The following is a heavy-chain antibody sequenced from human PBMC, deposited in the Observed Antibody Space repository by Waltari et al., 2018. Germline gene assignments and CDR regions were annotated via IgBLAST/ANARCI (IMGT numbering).Heavy chain of an antibody. CDR3: ASQQLVLRGPFDY. CDR1: GGSISSSSYY. CDR2: IYYSGRT. Sequence: QLQLQESGPGLVKPSETLSLTCTVSGGSISSSSYYWCGIRQPPGKGREWIGSIYYSGRTYYDPSLKRRVTISVDTSKNPFSLKLSSVTAADTAVYYCASQQLVLRGPFDYWGQGTLVTVSS. J-gene: IGHJ4*02. V-gene: IGHV4-39*01. D-gene: IGHD6-13*01.